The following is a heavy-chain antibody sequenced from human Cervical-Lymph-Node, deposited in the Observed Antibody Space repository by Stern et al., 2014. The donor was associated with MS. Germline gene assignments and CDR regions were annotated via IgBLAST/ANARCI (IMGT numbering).Heavy chain of an antibody. V-gene: IGHV3-11*01. CDR2: ISSSGDTI. J-gene: IGHJ3*02. D-gene: IGHD5-12*01. Sequence: VHLVESGGGFVKPGGSLRLSCAASGFTFSDSYMTWIRQTPGKGLAWVSYISSSGDTIKYAESVKGRFTVSRDNAKNSLSLQMSSLRVEDTAVYYCVRGWEPRQDGPSGHDYDAFDIWGQGTMVTVSS. CDR3: VRGWEPRQDGPSGHDYDAFDI. CDR1: GFTFSDSY.